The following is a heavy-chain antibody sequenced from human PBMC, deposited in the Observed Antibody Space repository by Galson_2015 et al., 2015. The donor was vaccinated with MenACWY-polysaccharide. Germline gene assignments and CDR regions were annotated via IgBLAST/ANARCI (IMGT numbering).Heavy chain of an antibody. CDR1: GYNSPKYP. CDR2: INAGSDDT. J-gene: IGHJ4*02. D-gene: IGHD3/OR15-3a*01. V-gene: IGHV1-3*01. Sequence: SVKVSCKASGYNSPKYPMHWVRQAPGQGLEWMGCINAGSDDTEYSQNFQGRVTITRDTSANTAYMELSSLTSEDTAVYFCARGTGADHWGQGTLVTVSS. CDR3: ARGTGADH.